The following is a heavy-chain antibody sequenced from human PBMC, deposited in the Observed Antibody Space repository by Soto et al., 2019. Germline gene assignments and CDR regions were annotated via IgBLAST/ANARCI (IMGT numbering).Heavy chain of an antibody. Sequence: GGSLRLSCAASGFTFSSYAMSWVRQAPGKGLEWVSAISGSGGGADYADSVKGRFSISRDNAKNTLYLQMNSLTAEDTAVYYCTRSPSLYGSGSYPDYWGQGIMVTVSS. D-gene: IGHD3-10*01. V-gene: IGHV3-23*01. J-gene: IGHJ4*02. CDR2: ISGSGGGA. CDR3: TRSPSLYGSGSYPDY. CDR1: GFTFSSYA.